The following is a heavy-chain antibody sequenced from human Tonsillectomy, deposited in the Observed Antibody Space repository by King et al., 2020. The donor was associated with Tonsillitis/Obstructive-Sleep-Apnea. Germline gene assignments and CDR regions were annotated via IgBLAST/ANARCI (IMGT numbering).Heavy chain of an antibody. D-gene: IGHD2-2*01. J-gene: IGHJ5*02. CDR2: IYPGDSDT. V-gene: IGHV5-51*01. CDR3: ARPQRDWLFSSASGCKGGNCFDP. CDR1: GYSFTSYW. Sequence: QLVQSGAEVKKPGESLKISCKGSGYSFTSYWIGWVRQMPGKGLEWMGLIYPGDSDTRYSPSFQGQVTISADKSSSTAYLQWGSLKASDTAMYYCARPQRDWLFSSASGCKGGNCFDPWGHGALVTVSS.